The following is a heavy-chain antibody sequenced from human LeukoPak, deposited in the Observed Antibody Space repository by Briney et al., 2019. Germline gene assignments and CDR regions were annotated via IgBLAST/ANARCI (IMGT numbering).Heavy chain of an antibody. V-gene: IGHV3-15*01. CDR3: TTSYDLLLWFGELYWKDAFDI. J-gene: IGHJ3*02. CDR2: IKSKTDGGTT. D-gene: IGHD3-10*01. Sequence: GGSLRLSCAASGFTFSNAWMSWVRQAPGKGLEWVGRIKSKTDGGTTDYAAPVKGRFTISRDDSKNTLYLQMNSLKTEDTAVYYCTTSYDLLLWFGELYWKDAFDIWGQGTMVTVSS. CDR1: GFTFSNAW.